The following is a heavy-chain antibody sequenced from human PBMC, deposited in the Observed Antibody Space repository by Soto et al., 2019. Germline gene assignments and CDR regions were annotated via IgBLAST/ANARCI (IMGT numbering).Heavy chain of an antibody. J-gene: IGHJ4*02. CDR1: GFTVSSTY. Sequence: PGGSLRLSCAASGFTVSSTYMSWVRQAPGKGLEWVSLIYAGGMTYYADSVKGRFTFSRDHSKNTLFPQMDSLRAEDTAIYYCARVEGYTSSSDPYFDYWGQGTLVTVSS. V-gene: IGHV3-53*01. CDR2: IYAGGMT. D-gene: IGHD6-6*01. CDR3: ARVEGYTSSSDPYFDY.